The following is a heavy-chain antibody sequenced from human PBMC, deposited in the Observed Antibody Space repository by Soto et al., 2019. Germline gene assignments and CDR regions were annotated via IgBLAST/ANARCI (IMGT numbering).Heavy chain of an antibody. Sequence: PGGSLRLSCAASGFTFSSYAMHWVRQAPGKGLEWVAVISYDGSNKYYADSVKGRFTISRDNSKNTLYLQMNSLRAEDTAVYYCATPPDSGWYNYWGQGTLVTVSS. CDR2: ISYDGSNK. J-gene: IGHJ4*02. CDR1: GFTFSSYA. D-gene: IGHD6-19*01. CDR3: ATPPDSGWYNY. V-gene: IGHV3-30-3*01.